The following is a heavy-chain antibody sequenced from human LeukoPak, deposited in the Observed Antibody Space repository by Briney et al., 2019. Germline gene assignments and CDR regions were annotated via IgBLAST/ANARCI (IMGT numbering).Heavy chain of an antibody. Sequence: GGSLRLSCAASGFTFNTYAMSWVRQAPGKGLEWVSGISGSAGGTYYADSVKGRFTISRDNSKNTLYLQMNSLRAEDTAVYFCAKVVFVLTNLYYFDCWGQGTLITVSS. CDR2: ISGSAGGT. D-gene: IGHD3-10*01. V-gene: IGHV3-23*01. J-gene: IGHJ4*02. CDR1: GFTFNTYA. CDR3: AKVVFVLTNLYYFDC.